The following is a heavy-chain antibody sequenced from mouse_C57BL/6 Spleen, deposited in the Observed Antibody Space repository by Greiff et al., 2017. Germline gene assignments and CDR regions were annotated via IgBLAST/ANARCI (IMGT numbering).Heavy chain of an antibody. D-gene: IGHD1-1*01. CDR2: ISSGGSYT. CDR1: GFTFSSYG. Sequence: EVKLMESGGDLVKPGGSLKLSCEASGFTFSSYGMSWVRLTPDKRLEWVATISSGGSYTYYPDSVKGRFTLSRDNAKNTLYLQMNSLKSEDTAMYYCERHKSSHIMDDWGQGTSVTVSS. CDR3: ERHKSSHIMDD. V-gene: IGHV5-6*01. J-gene: IGHJ4*01.